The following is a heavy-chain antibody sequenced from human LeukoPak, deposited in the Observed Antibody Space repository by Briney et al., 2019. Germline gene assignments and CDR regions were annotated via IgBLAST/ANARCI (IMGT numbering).Heavy chain of an antibody. D-gene: IGHD6-13*01. Sequence: SVKVSCKASGGTFSSYAISWVRQAPGQGLEWMGGIIPIFGTANYAQKFQGRVTITADESTSTAYMELSSLRSEDTAVYYCAREGYSSRVLSYWGQGTLVTVSS. J-gene: IGHJ4*02. CDR2: IIPIFGTA. CDR3: AREGYSSRVLSY. V-gene: IGHV1-69*13. CDR1: GGTFSSYA.